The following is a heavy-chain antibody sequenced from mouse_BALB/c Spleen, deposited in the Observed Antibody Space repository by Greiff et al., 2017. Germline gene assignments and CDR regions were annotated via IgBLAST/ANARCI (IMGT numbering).Heavy chain of an antibody. J-gene: IGHJ2*01. V-gene: IGHV5-12-2*01. CDR1: GFTFSSYT. D-gene: IGHD4-1*01. Sequence: EVKVVESGGGLVQPGGSLKLSCAASGFTFSSYTMSWVRQTPEKRLEWVAYISNGGGSTYYPDTVKGRFTISRDNAKNTLYLQMSSLKSEDTAMYYCARHRNWDFDYWGQGTTLTVSS. CDR2: ISNGGGST. CDR3: ARHRNWDFDY.